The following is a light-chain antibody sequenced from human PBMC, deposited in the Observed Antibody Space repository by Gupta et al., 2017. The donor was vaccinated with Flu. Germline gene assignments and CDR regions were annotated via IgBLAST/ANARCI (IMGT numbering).Light chain of an antibody. CDR3: KQALQTPCT. J-gene: IGKJ2*02. CDR2: LGS. V-gene: IGKV2-28*01. Sequence: DIVMTQSPLSLPVTPGEPASISCRSSQSLLHSNGDNYLEWYLQKPGQSPQLLIYLGSNRASGVPDRFSGRGAGTDFTLKIRRVEAEDVGFYYCKQALQTPCTFGQGTKVEI. CDR1: QSLLHSNGDNY.